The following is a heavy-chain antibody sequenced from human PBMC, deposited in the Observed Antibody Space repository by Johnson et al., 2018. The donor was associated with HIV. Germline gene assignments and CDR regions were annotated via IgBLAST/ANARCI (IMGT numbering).Heavy chain of an antibody. V-gene: IGHV3-23*04. CDR1: GFNFSNYA. Sequence: VQLVESGGGLVQPGGSLRLSCAASGFNFSNYAMTWVRQAPGKGLEWVSSISGSGGSTYFADSVKGRFTISRDNSKNTLYLQMNSPRAEDTAVYYCARELGYSSRAFGAFDIWGQGTMVTVSS. CDR2: ISGSGGST. J-gene: IGHJ3*02. CDR3: ARELGYSSRAFGAFDI. D-gene: IGHD6-13*01.